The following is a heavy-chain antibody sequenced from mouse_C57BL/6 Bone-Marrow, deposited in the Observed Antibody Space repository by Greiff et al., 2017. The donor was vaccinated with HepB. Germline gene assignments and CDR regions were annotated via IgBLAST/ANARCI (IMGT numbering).Heavy chain of an antibody. D-gene: IGHD1-1*01. V-gene: IGHV5-4*01. Sequence: DVKLVESGGGLVKPGGSLKLSCAASGFTFSSYAMSWVRQTPEKRLEWVATISDGGSYTYYPDNVKGRFTISRDNAKNNLYLQLSHLKSEDTAMYYCARDRGITTVVRWYFDVWGTGTTVTVSS. CDR1: GFTFSSYA. J-gene: IGHJ1*03. CDR2: ISDGGSYT. CDR3: ARDRGITTVVRWYFDV.